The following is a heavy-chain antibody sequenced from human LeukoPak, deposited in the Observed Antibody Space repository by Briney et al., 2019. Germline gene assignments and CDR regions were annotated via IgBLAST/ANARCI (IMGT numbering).Heavy chain of an antibody. Sequence: SETLSLTCTVSGGSISSYYWSWIRQPPGKGLEWIGYIYTSGSTNYNTSLKSRVTISVDTSKNQFSLKLSPGTAADTAVYYCARHGYCSSTSCYLFDYWGQGTLVTVSS. CDR1: GGSISSYY. CDR2: IYTSGST. J-gene: IGHJ4*02. V-gene: IGHV4-4*09. CDR3: ARHGYCSSTSCYLFDY. D-gene: IGHD2-2*03.